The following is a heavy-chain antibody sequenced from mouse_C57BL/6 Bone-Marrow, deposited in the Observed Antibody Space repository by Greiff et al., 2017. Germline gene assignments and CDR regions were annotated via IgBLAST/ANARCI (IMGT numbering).Heavy chain of an antibody. D-gene: IGHD1-1*01. CDR1: GFTFSDYG. Sequence: EVQRVESGGGLVKPGGSLKLSCAVSGFTFSDYGMHWVRQAPEKGLEWVAYISSGSSTIYYADTVKGRFTISRDNAKNTLFLQKTSLRSEDTAMYYCAGGGSSPYYAMDYWGQGTSVTVSS. V-gene: IGHV5-17*01. CDR2: ISSGSSTI. CDR3: AGGGSSPYYAMDY. J-gene: IGHJ4*01.